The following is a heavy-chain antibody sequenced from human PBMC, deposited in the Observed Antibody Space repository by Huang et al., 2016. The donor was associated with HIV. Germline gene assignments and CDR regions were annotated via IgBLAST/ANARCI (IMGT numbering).Heavy chain of an antibody. V-gene: IGHV3-11*01. Sequence: QVQLVESGGGLVKPGGSLRLACEASGFSFSDYYMSGIRQAPGKGLEWISYIRISGGSIYYADSVMGRFTISRDNAKNSLYLQMNSLRVEDTAIYYCVREREMATLRVRSFDSWGQGTLVTVSS. CDR2: IRISGGSI. CDR1: GFSFSDYY. J-gene: IGHJ4*02. CDR3: VREREMATLRVRSFDS.